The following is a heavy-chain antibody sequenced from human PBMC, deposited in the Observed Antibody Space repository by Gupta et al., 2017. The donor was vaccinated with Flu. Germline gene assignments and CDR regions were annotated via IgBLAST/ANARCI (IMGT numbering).Heavy chain of an antibody. Sequence: GKGLEWVSTISGSGNGIYYVDSVKGRFTISRDNSNNTVYLQMSSLRAEDTALYYCAKDTLVCWIGYYARSFDSWGQGTLVTVSS. J-gene: IGHJ4*02. CDR3: AKDTLVCWIGYYARSFDS. CDR2: ISGSGNGI. V-gene: IGHV3-23*01. D-gene: IGHD3-3*01.